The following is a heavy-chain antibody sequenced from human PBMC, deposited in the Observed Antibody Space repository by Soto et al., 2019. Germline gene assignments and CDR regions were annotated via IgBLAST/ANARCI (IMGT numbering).Heavy chain of an antibody. D-gene: IGHD6-19*01. CDR1: GGSISSGGYY. J-gene: IGHJ4*02. Sequence: SETLSLTCTVSGGSISSGGYYWSWIRQLPGKGLEWIGYIYYSGSTYYNPSLKSRVTISVDTSKNQFSLKLSSVTAADTAVYYCARAVAGTFDYWGQGTLVTVSS. V-gene: IGHV4-31*03. CDR2: IYYSGST. CDR3: ARAVAGTFDY.